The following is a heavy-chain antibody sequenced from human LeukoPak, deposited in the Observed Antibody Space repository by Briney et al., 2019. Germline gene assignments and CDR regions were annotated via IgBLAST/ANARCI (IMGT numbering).Heavy chain of an antibody. CDR2: ISSSGSTI. D-gene: IGHD3-16*02. Sequence: GGSLRLSCAASGFTFSDYYMSWVRQAPGKGLEWVSYISSSGSTIYYADSVKGRFTISSDNAKNSLYLQMNSLRAQDTALYYCARDRDMITFGGVIVTDPDYGMDLWGQGTTVTVSS. J-gene: IGHJ6*02. CDR3: ARDRDMITFGGVIVTDPDYGMDL. V-gene: IGHV3-11*01. CDR1: GFTFSDYY.